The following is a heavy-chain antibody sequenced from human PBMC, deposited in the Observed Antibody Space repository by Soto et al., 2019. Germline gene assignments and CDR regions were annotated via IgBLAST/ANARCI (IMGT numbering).Heavy chain of an antibody. D-gene: IGHD1-7*01. J-gene: IGHJ6*02. CDR2: ISSSSSYI. V-gene: IGHV3-21*01. Sequence: PGGXLRLSCAASGFTFSSYSMNWVRQAPGKGLEWVSSISSSSSYIYYADSVKGRFTISRDNAKNSLYLQMNSLRAEDTAVYYCARDSDRPPNYPTNSETSPNYYYYGMDVWGQGTTVTVSS. CDR3: ARDSDRPPNYPTNSETSPNYYYYGMDV. CDR1: GFTFSSYS.